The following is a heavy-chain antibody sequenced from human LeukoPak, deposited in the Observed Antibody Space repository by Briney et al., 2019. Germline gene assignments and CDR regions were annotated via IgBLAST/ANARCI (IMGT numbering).Heavy chain of an antibody. CDR1: GFTFSSYW. D-gene: IGHD3-10*01. CDR3: AREGDSYGSETYFGWFDP. Sequence: GSLRLSCAASGFTFSSYWMSWVRQAPGKGLEWIGSICHSGSTYYDPSLKSRVTISVDRSKNQISLNLNSVTATDTAVYYCAREGDSYGSETYFGWFDPWGQGTLVTVSS. CDR2: ICHSGST. V-gene: IGHV4-38-2*02. J-gene: IGHJ5*02.